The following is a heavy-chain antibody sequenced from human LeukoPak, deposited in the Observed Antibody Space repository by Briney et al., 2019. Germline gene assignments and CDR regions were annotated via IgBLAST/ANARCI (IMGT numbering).Heavy chain of an antibody. CDR3: AKGIYSSGWSYFDY. D-gene: IGHD6-19*01. CDR1: GFTFSNSA. V-gene: IGHV3-23*01. Sequence: GESLRLSCAASGFTFSNSAMSWVRQAPGKGLEWVSTLSGSGITTYYADSVKGRFTISRDNSKNTLYLQMNSLRAEDTAVYYCAKGIYSSGWSYFDYWGQGTLVTVSS. CDR2: LSGSGITT. J-gene: IGHJ4*02.